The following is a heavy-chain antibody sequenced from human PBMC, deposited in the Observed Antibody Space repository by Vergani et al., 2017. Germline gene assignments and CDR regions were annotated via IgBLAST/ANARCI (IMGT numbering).Heavy chain of an antibody. CDR1: GFTFSSYW. CDR2: IKQDGSEK. J-gene: IGHJ5*02. D-gene: IGHD1-7*01. CDR3: ARDGTSNNNWFDP. Sequence: EVQLVESGGGLVQPGWSLRLSCAASGFTFSSYWMSWVRQAPGKGLEWVANIKQDGSEKYYVDSVKGRFTISRDNAKNSLYLQMNSLRAEDTAVYYCARDGTSNNNWFDPWGQGTLVTVSS. V-gene: IGHV3-7*01.